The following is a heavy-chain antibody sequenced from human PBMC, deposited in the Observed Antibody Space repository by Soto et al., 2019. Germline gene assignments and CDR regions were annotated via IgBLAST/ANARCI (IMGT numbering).Heavy chain of an antibody. D-gene: IGHD3-3*01. CDR3: ARPIGDFWSADIGFDY. V-gene: IGHV3-21*01. J-gene: IGHJ4*02. CDR2: ISSSSSYI. Sequence: PGGSLRLSCAASGFTFSSYSMNWVRQAPGKGLERVSSISSSSSYIYYADSVKGRFTISRDNAKNSLYLQMNSLRAEDTAVYYCARPIGDFWSADIGFDYWGQGTLVTVSS. CDR1: GFTFSSYS.